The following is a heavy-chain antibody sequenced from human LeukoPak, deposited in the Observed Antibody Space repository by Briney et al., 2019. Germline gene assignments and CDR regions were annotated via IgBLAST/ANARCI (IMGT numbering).Heavy chain of an antibody. CDR2: IYYSGST. Sequence: SETLSLTCTVSGGSISSGDYYWIWIRHPPGKGREWVVYIYYSGSTNYNPSLKSRVTISVDTSKNQFSLKLSSVTAADTAVYYCARGEGGAAAGLFDYWGQGALVTVSS. CDR1: GGSISSGDYY. D-gene: IGHD6-13*01. V-gene: IGHV4-30-4*01. J-gene: IGHJ4*02. CDR3: ARGEGGAAAGLFDY.